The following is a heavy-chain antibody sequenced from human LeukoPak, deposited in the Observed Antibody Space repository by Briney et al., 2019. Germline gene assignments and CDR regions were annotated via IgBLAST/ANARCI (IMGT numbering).Heavy chain of an antibody. Sequence: GGSLRLSCAASGFTFSGYSMNWVRQAPGKGLEWVSFISSISSTIYYADSVKGRFTISRDNAKNSLYLQMNSLRAEDTAVYYCARELTVTTDAFDIWGQGTMVTVSS. CDR1: GFTFSGYS. V-gene: IGHV3-48*04. CDR2: ISSISSTI. CDR3: ARELTVTTDAFDI. J-gene: IGHJ3*02. D-gene: IGHD4-17*01.